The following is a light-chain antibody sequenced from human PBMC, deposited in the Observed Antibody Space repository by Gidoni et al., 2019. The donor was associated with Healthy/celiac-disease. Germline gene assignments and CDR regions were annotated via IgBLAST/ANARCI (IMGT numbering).Light chain of an antibody. CDR3: RRTYNGYFT. V-gene: IGKV1-27*01. CDR2: GAS. Sequence: DIQLTQSPPSLSASVGDRVTITCRVSQGISSCLTWYRQKPGKAPKLLIYGASNLQSGVPSRLCGSSASTEDTPPISSRQQEDVATNYDRRTYNGYFTFGGGTKVEIK. CDR1: QGISSC. J-gene: IGKJ4*01.